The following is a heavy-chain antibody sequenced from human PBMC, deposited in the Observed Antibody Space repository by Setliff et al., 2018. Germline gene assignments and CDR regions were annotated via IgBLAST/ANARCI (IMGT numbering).Heavy chain of an antibody. CDR3: ARVDFTMIQGVIGH. D-gene: IGHD3-10*01. CDR1: GGSIINSYY. J-gene: IGHJ1*01. CDR2: ISTSGNT. Sequence: PSETLSLTCTVSGGSIINSYYWSWIRQPAGKGLEWIGRISTSGNTNYNPSLKSRVTVSLDTSKNQFSLKLTSMTAADTAVYYCARVDFTMIQGVIGHWGQGTLVTVS. V-gene: IGHV4-4*07.